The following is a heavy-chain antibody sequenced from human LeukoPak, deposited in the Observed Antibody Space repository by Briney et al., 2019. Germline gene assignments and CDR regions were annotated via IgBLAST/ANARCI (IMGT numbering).Heavy chain of an antibody. CDR2: IYHSGST. CDR1: GGSISSGGYS. J-gene: IGHJ4*02. CDR3: AREIRAAGAFDY. D-gene: IGHD6-13*01. Sequence: SQTLSLTCAVSGGSISSGGYSWSWIRQPPGKGLEWIGYIYHSGSTYYNPSLKSRVTISVDRSKNQFSLKLSSVTAADTAVYYCAREIRAAGAFDYWGQGTLVTVSS. V-gene: IGHV4-30-2*01.